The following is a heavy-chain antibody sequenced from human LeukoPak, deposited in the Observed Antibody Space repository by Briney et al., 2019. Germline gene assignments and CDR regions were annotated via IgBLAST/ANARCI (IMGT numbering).Heavy chain of an antibody. CDR1: GYTFTSYD. CDR3: ARVSITMVRGVPTNWFDP. V-gene: IGHV1-8*01. D-gene: IGHD3-10*01. J-gene: IGHJ5*02. CDR2: MNPNSGNT. Sequence: GASVKVSCKASGYTFTSYDINWVRQATGQGLEWMGWMNPNSGNTGYARKFQGRVTMTRNTSISTAYMELSSLRSEDTAVYYCARVSITMVRGVPTNWFDPWGQGTLVTVSS.